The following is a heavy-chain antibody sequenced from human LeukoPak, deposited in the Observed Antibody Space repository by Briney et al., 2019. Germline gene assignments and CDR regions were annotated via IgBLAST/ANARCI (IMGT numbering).Heavy chain of an antibody. CDR1: GFTFSSYE. J-gene: IGHJ6*02. CDR2: ISSSGSTI. CDR3: ARESGMAGLRDYYGMDV. D-gene: IGHD1-26*01. Sequence: GGSLRLSCAASGFTFSSYEMNWVRQAPGKGLEWVSYISSSGSTIYYADSVKGRFTISRENAKNSLYLQMNSLRAEDTAVYYCARESGMAGLRDYYGMDVWGQGTTVTVSS. V-gene: IGHV3-48*03.